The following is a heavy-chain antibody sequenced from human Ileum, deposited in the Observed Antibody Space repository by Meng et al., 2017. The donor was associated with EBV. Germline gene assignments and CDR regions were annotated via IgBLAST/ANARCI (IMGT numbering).Heavy chain of an antibody. D-gene: IGHD3-22*01. J-gene: IGHJ4*02. CDR2: ISAYNGNT. CDR3: ARDYYYDRSYYFDY. CDR1: GYAFTNYG. Sequence: QVQLVQSGSELKKHGASVKVSCKASGYAFTNYGISWVRQAPGQGLEWMGWISAYNGNTNYAQKLQGRVTMTTDTSTSTAYMEVRSLRSDDTAVYYCARDYYYDRSYYFDYWGQGTLVTVSS. V-gene: IGHV1-18*01.